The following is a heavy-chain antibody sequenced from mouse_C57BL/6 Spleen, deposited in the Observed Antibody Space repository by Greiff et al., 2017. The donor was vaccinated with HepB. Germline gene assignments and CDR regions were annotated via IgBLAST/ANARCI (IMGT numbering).Heavy chain of an antibody. Sequence: EVKLMESGGGLVKPGGSLKLSCAASGFTFSDYGMHWVRQAPEKGLEWVAYISSGSSPIYYADTVKGRFTISRDNAKTTLFLQMTSLRSEDTAMYYGAREGIPPGAMDYWGQGTSVTVSS. CDR2: ISSGSSPI. D-gene: IGHD5-1-1*01. J-gene: IGHJ4*01. V-gene: IGHV5-17*01. CDR1: GFTFSDYG. CDR3: AREGIPPGAMDY.